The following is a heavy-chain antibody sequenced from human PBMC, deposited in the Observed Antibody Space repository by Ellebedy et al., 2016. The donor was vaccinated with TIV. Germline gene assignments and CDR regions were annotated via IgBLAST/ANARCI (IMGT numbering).Heavy chain of an antibody. CDR3: ARDAHHYGSGSYSPLDY. V-gene: IGHV3-33*01. CDR1: GFTFSTYG. D-gene: IGHD3-10*01. J-gene: IGHJ4*02. CDR2: VRSDGSNK. Sequence: PGGSLRLSCAASGFTFSTYGMQWVRQAPGKGLEWVAVVRSDGSNKNYADSVKGRFTISSDNSKNTLFLQMNSLRAEDTAVYYCARDAHHYGSGSYSPLDYWGQGTLVTVSS.